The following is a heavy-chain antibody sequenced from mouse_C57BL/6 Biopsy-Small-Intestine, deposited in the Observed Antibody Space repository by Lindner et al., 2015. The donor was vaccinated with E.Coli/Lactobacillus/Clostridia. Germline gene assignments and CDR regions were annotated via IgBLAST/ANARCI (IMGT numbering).Heavy chain of an antibody. CDR3: VRQRGNYGNYYAMDC. Sequence: VQLQESGGGLVQPKGSLKLSCAASGFSFNTYAMNWVRQAPGKGLEWVARIRSKSNSYATNYADSVKDRFTISRDDSESMLYLQMNNLKTEDTAMYYCVRQRGNYGNYYAMDCWGQGTSVTVSS. CDR1: GFSFNTYA. V-gene: IGHV10-1*01. J-gene: IGHJ4*01. CDR2: IRSKSNSYAT. D-gene: IGHD2-1*01.